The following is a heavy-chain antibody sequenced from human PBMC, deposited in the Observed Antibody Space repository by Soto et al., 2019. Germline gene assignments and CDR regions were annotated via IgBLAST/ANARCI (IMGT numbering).Heavy chain of an antibody. CDR1: GFTFSSYA. D-gene: IGHD5-18*01. CDR3: ASQEGYRSSIGAFDY. Sequence: QVQLVESGGGVVQPGRSLRLSCAASGFTFSSYAMHWFRQATGKGLEWVAGISYDGSSKYYADSVNGRFTISRDNSKNTLYLQMNSLRAEDTAVYYCASQEGYRSSIGAFDYWGQGTLVTVS. CDR2: ISYDGSSK. V-gene: IGHV3-30-3*01. J-gene: IGHJ4*02.